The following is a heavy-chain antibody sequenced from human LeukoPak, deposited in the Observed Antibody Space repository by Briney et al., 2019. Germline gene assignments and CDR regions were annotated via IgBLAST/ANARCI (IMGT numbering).Heavy chain of an antibody. CDR1: GFIATSNY. D-gene: IGHD2-8*01. J-gene: IGHJ4*02. Sequence: GGSLRLSCSFSGFIATSNYMAWVRQSPGKGLQWISFIYGGGNTLYADSVRDRFSISRDNSKSTLYLQMSSLRVEDTAVYYRATGGRSGMAFDFWGQGTLVTVSS. CDR3: ATGGRSGMAFDF. CDR2: IYGGGNT. V-gene: IGHV3-53*01.